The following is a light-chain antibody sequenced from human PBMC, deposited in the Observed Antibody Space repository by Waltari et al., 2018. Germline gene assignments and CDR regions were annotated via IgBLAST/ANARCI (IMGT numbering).Light chain of an antibody. J-gene: IGKJ2*01. CDR2: DVS. V-gene: IGKV3-11*01. Sequence: EIVLTQSPATLSLSPWERATLSCRTSQTVDRRLTWYQQKPGQPPRLLIYDVSNRATDIPARFSGGGSGTDFTLTISDLQSDDFATYYCQHRSDWPPKFTFGQGTKLQI. CDR3: QHRSDWPPKFT. CDR1: QTVDRR.